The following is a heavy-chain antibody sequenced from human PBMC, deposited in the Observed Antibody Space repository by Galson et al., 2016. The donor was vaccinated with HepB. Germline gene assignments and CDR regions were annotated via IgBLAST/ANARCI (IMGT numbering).Heavy chain of an antibody. V-gene: IGHV3-49*03. CDR2: IGSKYSGGTT. J-gene: IGHJ3*01. CDR3: TRDSSGWYGVIRDAFDV. Sequence: SLRLSCATSGFSFADYGLSWFRQAPGKGLEWVGLIGSKYSGGTTEYAASVKGRFTMSRDNSESIAYLQMNSLETEDTAMYYCTRDSSGWYGVIRDAFDVWGQGTMVIVSS. CDR1: GFSFADYG. D-gene: IGHD6-19*01.